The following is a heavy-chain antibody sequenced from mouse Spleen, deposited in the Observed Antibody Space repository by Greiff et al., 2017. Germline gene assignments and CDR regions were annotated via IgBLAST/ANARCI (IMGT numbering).Heavy chain of an antibody. J-gene: IGHJ1*03. V-gene: IGHV3-1*01. CDR3: ARDDGSSDYWYFDV. Sequence: EVKLVESGPGMVKPSQSLSLTCTVTGYSITSGYDWHWIRHFPGNKLEWMGYISYSGSTNYNPSLKSRISITHDTSKNHFFLKLNSVTTEDTATYYCARDDGSSDYWYFDVWGTGTTVTVSS. D-gene: IGHD1-1*01. CDR1: GYSITSGYD. CDR2: ISYSGST.